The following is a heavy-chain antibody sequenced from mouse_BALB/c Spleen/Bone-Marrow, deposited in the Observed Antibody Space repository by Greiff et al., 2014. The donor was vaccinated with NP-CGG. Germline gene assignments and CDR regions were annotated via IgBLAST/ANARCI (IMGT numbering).Heavy chain of an antibody. CDR3: AREGYDGQMDY. D-gene: IGHD2-2*01. CDR2: ISSGGSYT. Sequence: DVQLVESGGGLVKPGGSLKLSCAASGFTFSSYAMSWVRQSPEKRLEWVAEISSGGSYTYYPDTVTGRFTISRDNAKNTLYLEMSSLRSEYTAMYYGAREGYDGQMDYWGQGTSVTVSS. CDR1: GFTFSSYA. V-gene: IGHV5-9-4*01. J-gene: IGHJ4*01.